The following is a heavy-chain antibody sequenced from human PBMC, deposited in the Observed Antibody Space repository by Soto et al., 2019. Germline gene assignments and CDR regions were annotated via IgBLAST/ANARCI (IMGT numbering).Heavy chain of an antibody. V-gene: IGHV4-59*01. Sequence: SETLSLTCTFSGCSSSSYYWSLIRQPPGKGLEWIGYIYYSGSTNYNPSLKSRVTISVDTSKNQFSLKLSSVTAADTAVYYCARVRGPEYSSGWYYFDYWGQGTLVTVSS. CDR3: ARVRGPEYSSGWYYFDY. CDR1: GCSSSSYY. J-gene: IGHJ4*02. D-gene: IGHD6-19*01. CDR2: IYYSGST.